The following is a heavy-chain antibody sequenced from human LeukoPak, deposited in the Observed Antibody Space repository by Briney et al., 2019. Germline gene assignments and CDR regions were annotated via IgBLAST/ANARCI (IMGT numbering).Heavy chain of an antibody. Sequence: AGGSLRLSCAACGFTFSDYYMSWIRQAPGKGLEWVSYISSSGSSIYYADSVKGRFTISRDNAKKSLYLKMNSLRAEDTAVYYCARYGSGSYIYSWGQGTLVTVSS. V-gene: IGHV3-11*01. J-gene: IGHJ4*02. CDR1: GFTFSDYY. D-gene: IGHD3-10*01. CDR3: ARYGSGSYIYS. CDR2: ISSSGSSI.